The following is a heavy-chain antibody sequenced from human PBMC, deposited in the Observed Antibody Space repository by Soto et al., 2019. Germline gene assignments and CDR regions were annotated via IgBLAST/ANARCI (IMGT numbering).Heavy chain of an antibody. CDR3: VRDQDSRGYSVFNH. J-gene: IGHJ4*02. CDR1: GFPFISYI. Sequence: GVSLRLSCAAAGFPFISYIMNWVRQAPGKGLEWVSSISRSSSSYIYYADSVKGRFTISRDNAKNSLYLQMNSLRAEDTAVYFCVRDQDSRGYSVFNHWGQGAQVTVSS. V-gene: IGHV3-21*01. D-gene: IGHD3-22*01. CDR2: ISRSSSSYI.